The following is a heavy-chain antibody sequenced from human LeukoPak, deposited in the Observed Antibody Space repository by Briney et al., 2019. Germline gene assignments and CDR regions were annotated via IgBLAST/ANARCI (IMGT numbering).Heavy chain of an antibody. V-gene: IGHV4-61*02. J-gene: IGHJ4*02. CDR1: GGSISSGSYY. D-gene: IGHD5-18*01. CDR3: ARGLPSTATFDY. Sequence: SQTLSLTCTVSGGSISSGSYYWSWIRQPAGKGLEWIGSIYHSGSTYYNPSLKSRVTISVDTSKNQFSLKLSSVTAADTAVYYCARGLPSTATFDYWGQGTLVTVSS. CDR2: IYHSGST.